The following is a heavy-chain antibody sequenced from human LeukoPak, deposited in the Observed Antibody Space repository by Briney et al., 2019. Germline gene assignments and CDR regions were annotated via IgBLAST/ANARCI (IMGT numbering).Heavy chain of an antibody. D-gene: IGHD3-10*01. V-gene: IGHV3-74*01. CDR2: IKSDGST. Sequence: GSLRLSCAAPGFTFSSYWMHWVRQTPGKGLVWVSRIKSDGSTIYADSVKGRFTISRDNAKNTQYLQMNSLRAEDMAIYCCARAVTYFYGSVTYDWFDPWGQGTLVTVSS. CDR3: ARAVTYFYGSVTYDWFDP. CDR1: GFTFSSYW. J-gene: IGHJ5*02.